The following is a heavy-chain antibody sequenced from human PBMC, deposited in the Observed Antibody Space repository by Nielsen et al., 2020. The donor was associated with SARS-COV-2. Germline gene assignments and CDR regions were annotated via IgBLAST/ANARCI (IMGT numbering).Heavy chain of an antibody. V-gene: IGHV3-7*01. CDR3: ARDWSRAFDV. CDR2: IKPDGSEK. Sequence: GESLKISCAASGFTFSSLWMSLVRQVPGKGLEWVADIKPDGSEKVYVDSVKGRFTISRDNAKNSMSLQMNILRVEDTAVYYCARDWSRAFDVWGQGTMVTVSS. J-gene: IGHJ3*01. CDR1: GFTFSSLW.